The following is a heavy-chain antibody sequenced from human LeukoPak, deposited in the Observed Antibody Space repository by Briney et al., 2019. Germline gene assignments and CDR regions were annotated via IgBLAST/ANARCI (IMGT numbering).Heavy chain of an antibody. CDR3: ARGGCSGGSCYGDY. J-gene: IGHJ4*02. V-gene: IGHV1-2*02. D-gene: IGHD2-15*01. CDR1: VYNFTRYF. Sequence: ASVKDSCQASVYNFTRYFMHSVGPAPAQERAWMEWINPNSGGTNYAQKFQGRVTMTRDTSISTAYMELSRLRSGDTAVYYCARGGCSGGSCYGDYWGQGTLVTVSS. CDR2: INPNSGGT.